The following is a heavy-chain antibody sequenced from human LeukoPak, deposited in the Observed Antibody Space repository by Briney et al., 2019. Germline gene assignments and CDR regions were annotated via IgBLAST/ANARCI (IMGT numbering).Heavy chain of an antibody. CDR1: GFTFSIYS. CDR3: ARDRGYFDN. Sequence: GGSLRLSCAASGFTFSIYSMNWVRQAPGKGLEWLSSITSSSNYIYYADSVKGRFTISRDNVQNSLYLQMNSLRAEDTAMYYCARDRGYFDNWGQGNLVTVSS. J-gene: IGHJ4*02. CDR2: ITSSSNYI. V-gene: IGHV3-21*01.